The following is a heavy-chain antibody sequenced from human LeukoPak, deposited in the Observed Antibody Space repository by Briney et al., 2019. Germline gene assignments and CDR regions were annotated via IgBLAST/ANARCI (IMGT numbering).Heavy chain of an antibody. J-gene: IGHJ4*02. CDR2: IKQDGSEK. D-gene: IGHD5-24*01. CDR3: ARDPHGYNSYFDY. CDR1: GFTFSSYW. V-gene: IGHV3-7*03. Sequence: GGSLRLSCAASGFTFSSYWMSWVRQAPGKGLEWVADIKQDGSEKYYVDSVKGRFTISRDISRNTVHLQMNSLRAGDTAVYYCARDPHGYNSYFDYWGQGTLVTVSS.